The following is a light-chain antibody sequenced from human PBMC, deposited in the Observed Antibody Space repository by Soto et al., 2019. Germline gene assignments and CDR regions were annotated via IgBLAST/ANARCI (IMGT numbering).Light chain of an antibody. J-gene: IGKJ2*01. V-gene: IGKV3-15*01. Sequence: ELEMTQSPASLSASPGETVTLSCRATQTAYKNLAWYQQKPGQPPRLLLFAASTRAPGLPARFSGSGSGTEFTLTISSLKSEDSAIYYCQEYNRWPPEFIFGPGTRLEIK. CDR1: QTAYKN. CDR3: QEYNRWPPEFI. CDR2: AAS.